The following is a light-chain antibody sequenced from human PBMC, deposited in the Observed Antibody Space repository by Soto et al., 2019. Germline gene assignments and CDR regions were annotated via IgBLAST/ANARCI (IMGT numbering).Light chain of an antibody. V-gene: IGLV2-23*02. CDR1: SSNIDVFDL. CDR3: CSYAGFTTYV. J-gene: IGLJ1*01. CDR2: GVT. Sequence: QSALTQPASMSGSPGQSITISCTGTSSNIDVFDLVSWYRQRPGKPPQLIIYGVTKRPSGVSDRFSASKAGNTASLTISGLQPEDEADYYCCSYAGFTTYVFGSGTKLTVL.